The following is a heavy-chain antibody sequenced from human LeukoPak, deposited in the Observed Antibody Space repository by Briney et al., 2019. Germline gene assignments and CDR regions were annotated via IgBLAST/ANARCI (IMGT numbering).Heavy chain of an antibody. CDR2: ISNFGDII. V-gene: IGHV3-48*03. CDR1: GFTFSDNE. J-gene: IGHJ6*03. CDR3: AKDATAVVGTVYMDV. Sequence: GGSLRLSCAASGFTFSDNEMNWVRQAPGKGLEWISHISNFGDIIHYADSVEGRFTISRDNAKNSLYLQMDSLRAEDTAVYYCAKDATAVVGTVYMDVWGKGTTVTISS. D-gene: IGHD6-13*01.